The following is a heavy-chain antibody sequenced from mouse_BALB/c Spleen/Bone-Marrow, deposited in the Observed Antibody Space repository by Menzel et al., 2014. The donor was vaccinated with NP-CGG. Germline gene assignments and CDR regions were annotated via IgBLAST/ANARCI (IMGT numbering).Heavy chain of an antibody. CDR2: INPSTGYT. D-gene: IGHD1-1*01. CDR3: ASTTVVDY. Sequence: VQLVESGAELAKPGASVKMSCKASGYTFTSYWMHWVKQRPGQGLEWIGYINPSTGYTEYNQKFKDKATLTANKSSSTTYMQLSSLTSEDSAVYYCASTTVVDYWGQGTLSQSPQ. CDR1: GYTFTSYW. V-gene: IGHV1-7*01. J-gene: IGHJ2*01.